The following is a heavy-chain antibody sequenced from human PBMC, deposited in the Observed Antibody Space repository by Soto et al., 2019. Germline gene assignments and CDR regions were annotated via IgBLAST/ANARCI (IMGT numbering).Heavy chain of an antibody. Sequence: EVQLLESGGGLVQPGGSLRLSCAASGFTFSSYAMNWVRQAPGKGLEWVSVISGSGGSTYYADSVKGRFTISRDNSKNTLELQMNSMRAEDTAVYYGARRSSRWYFDYWGQGTLVTVTS. CDR1: GFTFSSYA. CDR2: ISGSGGST. D-gene: IGHD6-13*01. J-gene: IGHJ4*02. CDR3: ARRSSRWYFDY. V-gene: IGHV3-23*01.